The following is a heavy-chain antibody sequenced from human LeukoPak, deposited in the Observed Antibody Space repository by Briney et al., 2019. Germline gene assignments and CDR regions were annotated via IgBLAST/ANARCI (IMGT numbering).Heavy chain of an antibody. CDR1: GFTFSNFA. CDR2: ISSNGGST. Sequence: GGSLRLSCSVSGFTFSNFAMHWVRQAPGKGLDYVSAISSNGGSTYYADSVKGRFTISRDNSKNTLYLQMNSLRAEDTAVYYCVKRLYGDYARIPDYWGQGTLVTVSS. CDR3: VKRLYGDYARIPDY. D-gene: IGHD4-17*01. V-gene: IGHV3-64D*06. J-gene: IGHJ4*02.